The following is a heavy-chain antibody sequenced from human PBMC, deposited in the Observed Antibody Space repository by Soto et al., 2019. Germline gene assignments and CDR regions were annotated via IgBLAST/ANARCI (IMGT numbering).Heavy chain of an antibody. CDR2: TYYRSKWYN. CDR1: GDSVSSNSAA. J-gene: IGHJ6*02. V-gene: IGHV6-1*01. Sequence: SQTLSLTCAISGDSVSSNSAAWNWIRQSPSRGLEWLGRTYYRSKWYNDYAVSVKSRITINPDTSKNQFSLQLNSVTPEDMAVYYCAREVTAPSYYYYYGMDVWGQGTTVTVSS. CDR3: AREVTAPSYYYYYGMDV. D-gene: IGHD4-4*01.